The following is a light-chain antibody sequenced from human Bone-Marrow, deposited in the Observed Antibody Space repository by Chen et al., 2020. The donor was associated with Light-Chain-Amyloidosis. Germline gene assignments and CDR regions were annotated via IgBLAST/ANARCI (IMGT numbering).Light chain of an antibody. Sequence: QSALTQPPSGSGSPGQSVTISCTGTSGDVGGYNYVSWYQQHPGKAPKLMIYDVSKRPSGVPDRFSGSKSGNAASLTISGLQAEDEADYYCCSYAGSYTYVFGTGTKVTVL. CDR3: CSYAGSYTYV. J-gene: IGLJ1*01. V-gene: IGLV2-11*01. CDR1: SGDVGGYNY. CDR2: DVS.